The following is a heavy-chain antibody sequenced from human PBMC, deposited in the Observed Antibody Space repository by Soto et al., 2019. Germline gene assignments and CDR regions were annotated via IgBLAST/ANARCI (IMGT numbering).Heavy chain of an antibody. CDR3: ARLGVNSGYYRQELYYYYYGMDV. V-gene: IGHV5-51*01. J-gene: IGHJ6*02. CDR1: GYSFTSYW. CDR2: IYPGDSDT. D-gene: IGHD3-22*01. Sequence: GESLKISCKGSGYSFTSYWIGWVRQMPGKGLEWMGIIYPGDSDTRYSPSFQGQVTISADKSISTAYLQWSSLKASDTAMYYWARLGVNSGYYRQELYYYYYGMDVWGQGTTVTVSS.